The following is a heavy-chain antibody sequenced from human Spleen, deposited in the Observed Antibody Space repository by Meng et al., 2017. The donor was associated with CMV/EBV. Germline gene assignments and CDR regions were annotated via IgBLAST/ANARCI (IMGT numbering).Heavy chain of an antibody. V-gene: IGHV4-30-4*01. CDR3: DREGRSHQVGVSVY. CDR2: IYNSGST. J-gene: IGHJ4*02. Sequence: QVEREASGPGLLKTLQNISLACVVSGGSISSGDYYWSWIRQPPGKGLEWIGYIYNSGSTYYNPSLKSRVTKSVDTSKNQFSLKLRFVTAADTAVYYCDREGRSHQVGVSVYWGQGNLVTVSS. CDR1: GGSISSGDYY. D-gene: IGHD2-21*01.